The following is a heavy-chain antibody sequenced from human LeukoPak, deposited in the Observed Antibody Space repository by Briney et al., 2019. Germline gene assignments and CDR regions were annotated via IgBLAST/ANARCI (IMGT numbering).Heavy chain of an antibody. CDR2: INPSGGST. CDR3: ARDDCSGGSCYSWFDP. CDR1: GGTFSSYA. Sequence: ASVKVSCKASGGTFSSYAISWVRQAPGQGLEWMGIINPSGGSTSYAQKFQGRVTMTRDTSTSTNYMELSSLRSEDTAVYYCARDDCSGGSCYSWFDPWGQGTLVTVSS. V-gene: IGHV1-46*01. J-gene: IGHJ5*02. D-gene: IGHD2-15*01.